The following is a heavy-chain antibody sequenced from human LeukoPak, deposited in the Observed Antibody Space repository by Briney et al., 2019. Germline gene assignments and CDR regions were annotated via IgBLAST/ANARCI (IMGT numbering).Heavy chain of an antibody. CDR2: VSSDGINT. D-gene: IGHD2-2*02. CDR1: GFTFSNFA. J-gene: IGHJ1*01. V-gene: IGHV3-23*01. CDR3: ATIPLKGNEYFQH. Sequence: HPGGSLRLSCSASGFTFSNFAMSWVRQAPGKGLEWVSAVSSDGINTYYTDSLKGRFTISRDNSKNTLYLQMNSLRAEDTAIYYCATIPLKGNEYFQHWGXXTLVTVSS.